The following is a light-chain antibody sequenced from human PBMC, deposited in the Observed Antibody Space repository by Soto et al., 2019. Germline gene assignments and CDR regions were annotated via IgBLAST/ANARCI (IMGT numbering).Light chain of an antibody. CDR1: SSDVGGYNY. CDR3: SSYTSSSTLYV. V-gene: IGLV2-14*01. Sequence: QSVLTQPASVSGSPGQSITISCTGTSSDVGGYNYVSWYQQHPGKAPKLVIYEVSNRPSGVSTRFSGSKSGSTASLTISGLQAEDEADYYCSSYTSSSTLYVFGTGTKLTVL. J-gene: IGLJ1*01. CDR2: EVS.